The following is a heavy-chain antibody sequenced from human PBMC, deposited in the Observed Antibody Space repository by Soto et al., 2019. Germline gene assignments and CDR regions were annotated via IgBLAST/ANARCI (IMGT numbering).Heavy chain of an antibody. CDR2: IWYDGSNK. Sequence: GGSLRLSCAASGFTFSSYGMHWVRQAPGKGLEWVAVIWYDGSNKYYADSVKGRFTISRANSKNTLYLQMNSLRAEDTAVYYCARGYCTNGVCYGGDYWGQGTLVTVSS. V-gene: IGHV3-33*01. CDR1: GFTFSSYG. CDR3: ARGYCTNGVCYGGDY. D-gene: IGHD2-8*01. J-gene: IGHJ4*02.